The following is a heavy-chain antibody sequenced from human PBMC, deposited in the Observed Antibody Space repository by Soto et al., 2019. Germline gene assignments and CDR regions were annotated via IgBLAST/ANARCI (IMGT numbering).Heavy chain of an antibody. CDR1: GFTFSRFG. CDR3: AANFDY. V-gene: IGHV3-30*03. Sequence: QVQLLESGGGVVQPGRSLRLSCAASGFTFSRFGMHWVRQAPGKGLEWVAVISYDGSIKYYADSVKGRFTISRDNSKNTLFLQMNSLRPEDTAVYYCAANFDYWGQGTLVTVSS. J-gene: IGHJ4*02. CDR2: ISYDGSIK.